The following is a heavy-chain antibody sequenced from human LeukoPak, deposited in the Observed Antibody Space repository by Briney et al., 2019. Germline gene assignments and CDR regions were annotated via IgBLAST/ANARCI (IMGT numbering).Heavy chain of an antibody. V-gene: IGHV1-46*01. D-gene: IGHD3-22*01. CDR3: ARVMEPFGSGYYGFDY. Sequence: PGASVKVSCKASGYTFTSYYMHWVRQAPGQGLERMGIINPSGGSTSYAQKFQGRVTMTRDTSTSTVYMELSSLRSEDTAVYYCARVMEPFGSGYYGFDYWGQGTLVTVSS. J-gene: IGHJ4*02. CDR1: GYTFTSYY. CDR2: INPSGGST.